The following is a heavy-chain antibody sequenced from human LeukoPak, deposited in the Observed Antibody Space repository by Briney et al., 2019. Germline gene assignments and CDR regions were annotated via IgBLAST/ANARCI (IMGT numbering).Heavy chain of an antibody. Sequence: ASVTVSFKASGYTFTIYYMHWVRQAPGQGLEWMGIINPSGGSTSYAQKFQGRVTMTRDTSTSTVYMELSSLRSEDTAVYYCATSVVVVAALDYWGQGTLVTVSS. CDR1: GYTFTIYY. CDR3: ATSVVVVAALDY. V-gene: IGHV1-46*01. J-gene: IGHJ4*02. D-gene: IGHD2-15*01. CDR2: INPSGGST.